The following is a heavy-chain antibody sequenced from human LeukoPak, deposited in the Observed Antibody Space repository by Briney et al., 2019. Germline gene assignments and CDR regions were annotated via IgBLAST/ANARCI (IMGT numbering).Heavy chain of an antibody. V-gene: IGHV3-21*01. Sequence: GGSLRLSCAASGFTFSSYSMNWVRQAPGKGLEWVSSISSSSSYIYYADSVKGRFTISRDNAKNSLYLQMNSLRAEDTAVYYCARDNKDYDYVWWSYRATTKNDYWGQGTLVTVSS. CDR3: ARDNKDYDYVWWSYRATTKNDY. J-gene: IGHJ4*02. D-gene: IGHD3-16*02. CDR2: ISSSSSYI. CDR1: GFTFSSYS.